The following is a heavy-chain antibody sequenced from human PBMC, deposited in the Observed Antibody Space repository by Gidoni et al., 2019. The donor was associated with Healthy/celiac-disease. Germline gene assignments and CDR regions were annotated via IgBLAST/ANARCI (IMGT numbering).Heavy chain of an antibody. Sequence: EVQLVESGGGLVQPGGSLRLSCAASGFTFGSYDMHWVRQATGKGLEWGSAIGTAGDTYYPGSVKGRFTISRENAKNSLYLQMNSLRAGDTAVYYCARMYSGSFDYYGMDVWGQGTTVTVSS. V-gene: IGHV3-13*01. CDR3: ARMYSGSFDYYGMDV. J-gene: IGHJ6*02. CDR1: GFTFGSYD. D-gene: IGHD1-26*01. CDR2: IGTAGDT.